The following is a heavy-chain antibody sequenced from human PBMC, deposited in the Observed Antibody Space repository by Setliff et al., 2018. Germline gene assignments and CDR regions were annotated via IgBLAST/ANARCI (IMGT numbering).Heavy chain of an antibody. CDR1: GFTLSSYW. V-gene: IGHV3-33*08. D-gene: IGHD6-6*01. CDR2: IWGDGGTK. J-gene: IGHJ4*02. CDR3: ARWRSSSPDDF. Sequence: PGGSLRLSCAASGFTLSSYWMHWVRQAPGKGLEWVAVIWGDGGTKYHADSVKGRFTISRDNSKNTLYLQMNSLRPEDTAVYYCARWRSSSPDDFWGQGTLVTVSS.